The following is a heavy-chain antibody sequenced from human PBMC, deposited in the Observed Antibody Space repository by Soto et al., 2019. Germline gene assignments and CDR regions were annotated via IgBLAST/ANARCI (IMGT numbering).Heavy chain of an antibody. D-gene: IGHD1-1*01. CDR1: GGSISSGGTGSY. Sequence: QVQLQESGPGLVKPSQTLSLTCTVSGGSISSGGTGSYWTWIRQLPGKSLEEIGYIYYTRNTYYTATLKRRSTISIDTSENQFSLKLTSVAAADTAVYFCASGLDAYKVPYWGPGTLVTVSS. V-gene: IGHV4-31*03. CDR2: IYYTRNT. CDR3: ASGLDAYKVPY. J-gene: IGHJ4*02.